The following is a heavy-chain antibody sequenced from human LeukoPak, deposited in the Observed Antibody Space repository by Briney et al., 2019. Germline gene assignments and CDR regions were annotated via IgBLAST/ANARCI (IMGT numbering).Heavy chain of an antibody. CDR3: ARGPYYDFWSGYSEYGMDV. CDR1: GGSFSGYY. D-gene: IGHD3-3*01. Sequence: NPSETLSLTCAVYGGSFSGYYWSWIRQPPVKELEWIGEINHSGSTNYNPSLKSRVTISVDTSKNQFSLKLSSVTAADTAVYYCARGPYYDFWSGYSEYGMDVWGQGTTVTVSS. J-gene: IGHJ6*02. V-gene: IGHV4-34*01. CDR2: INHSGST.